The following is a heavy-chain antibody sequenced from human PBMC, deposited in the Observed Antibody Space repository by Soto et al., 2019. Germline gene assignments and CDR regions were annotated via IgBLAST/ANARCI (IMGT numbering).Heavy chain of an antibody. D-gene: IGHD2-15*01. CDR1: GFTFGDYA. CDR3: TQALGYCSGGSCYQDYMDV. CDR2: IRSKAYGGTK. J-gene: IGHJ6*03. Sequence: GGSLRLSCTASGFTFGDYAMSWLRQAKGKGLEWVGFIRSKAYGGTKEYAASVKGRFTISRDDSKSIAYLQMNSLKTEDTAVYYCTQALGYCSGGSCYQDYMDVWGKGTTVTVSS. V-gene: IGHV3-49*03.